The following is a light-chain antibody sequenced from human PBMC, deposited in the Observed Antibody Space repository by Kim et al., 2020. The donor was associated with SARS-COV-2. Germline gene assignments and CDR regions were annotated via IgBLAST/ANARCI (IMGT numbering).Light chain of an antibody. CDR3: QTWDSSSDHRV. J-gene: IGLJ3*02. Sequence: PGITASITCGGNNIGSKNVHWYQQKPGQAPVLVIYYNNDRPSGIPERVSGSNSENTATLTISRVEAGDAADYYCQTWDSSSDHRVFGGGTQLTVL. CDR2: YNN. V-gene: IGLV3-21*04. CDR1: NIGSKN.